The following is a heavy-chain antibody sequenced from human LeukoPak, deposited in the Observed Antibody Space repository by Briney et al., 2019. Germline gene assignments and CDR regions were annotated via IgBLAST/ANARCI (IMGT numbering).Heavy chain of an antibody. V-gene: IGHV3-64D*06. J-gene: IGHJ6*04. CDR3: VKDSDCRSTSCYALFMDV. CDR2: INSNGGST. CDR1: GFTFNNYA. D-gene: IGHD2-2*01. Sequence: GGSLRLSCSASGFTFNNYAMHWVRQAPGRGLEYVSGINSNGGSTYYADSVKGRFIISRDNSKNTLYLQMSSLRAADTAVYYCVKDSDCRSTSCYALFMDVWGKGTTVTVSS.